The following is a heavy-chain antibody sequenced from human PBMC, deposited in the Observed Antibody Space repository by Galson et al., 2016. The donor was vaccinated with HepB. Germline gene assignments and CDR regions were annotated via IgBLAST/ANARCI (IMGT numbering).Heavy chain of an antibody. CDR2: ISSSGTYI. J-gene: IGHJ3*02. CDR3: ARGKEWEDAFDT. Sequence: SLRLSCAASGFTLSNYAMSWVRQAPGKGLEWVSSISSSGTYIYYADSVKGRFTISRDNAKRSLYLQMNSLRAEDTAVYYCARGKEWEDAFDTWGQGTMVTVSS. V-gene: IGHV3-21*01. D-gene: IGHD1-26*01. CDR1: GFTLSNYA.